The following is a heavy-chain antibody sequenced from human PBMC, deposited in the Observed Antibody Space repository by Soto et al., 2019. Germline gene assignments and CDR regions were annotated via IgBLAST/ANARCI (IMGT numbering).Heavy chain of an antibody. Sequence: EVQLVESGGGLVKPGGSLRLSCAASGFTFSSYSMNWVRQAPGKGLEWVSSISSSSSYIYYADSVKGRFTISRDNAKHSLYLQMNSLRAEDTAVYYCAREGDYRSVAATLIYYHYYGMDVWGQGTTVTVSS. D-gene: IGHD2-15*01. CDR2: ISSSSSYI. CDR1: GFTFSSYS. J-gene: IGHJ6*02. V-gene: IGHV3-21*01. CDR3: AREGDYRSVAATLIYYHYYGMDV.